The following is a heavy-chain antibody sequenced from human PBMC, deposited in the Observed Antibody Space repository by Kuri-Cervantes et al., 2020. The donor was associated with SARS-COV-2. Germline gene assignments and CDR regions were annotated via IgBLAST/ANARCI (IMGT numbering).Heavy chain of an antibody. CDR2: INHSGST. CDR3: ARGRRYSLPGGLDY. D-gene: IGHD3-9*01. J-gene: IGHJ4*02. CDR1: GGSFSGYY. Sequence: SETLSLTCAVYGGSFSGYYWSWIRQPPGKGLEWIGEINHSGSTNYNPSLMSRVTISVDTSKNQFSLKLSSVTAADTAVYYCARGRRYSLPGGLDYWGQGTLVTVSS. V-gene: IGHV4-34*01.